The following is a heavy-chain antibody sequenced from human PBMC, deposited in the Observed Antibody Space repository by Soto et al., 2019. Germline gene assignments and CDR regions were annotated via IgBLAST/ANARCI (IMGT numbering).Heavy chain of an antibody. Sequence: ASVKVSCKASGGTFSSHGISWVRQAPGQGLEWMGGIIPIFGTANYAQKFQGRVTITADESTSTAYMELSSLKSEDTAVYYCARESWSGSYFDWFDPWGQGTLVTVSS. J-gene: IGHJ5*02. CDR3: ARESWSGSYFDWFDP. CDR1: GGTFSSHG. D-gene: IGHD1-26*01. CDR2: IIPIFGTA. V-gene: IGHV1-69*13.